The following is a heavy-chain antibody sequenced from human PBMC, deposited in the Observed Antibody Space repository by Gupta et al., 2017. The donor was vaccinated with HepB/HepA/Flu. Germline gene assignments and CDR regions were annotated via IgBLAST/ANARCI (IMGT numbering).Heavy chain of an antibody. CDR2: ISGSGGST. Sequence: EVQLLESGGGLVQPGGSLRLSCAASGFTFSSYAMSWVRQAPGKGLEWVSAISGSGGSTYYADSVKGRFTISRDNSKNTLYLQMNSLRAEDTAVYYCAKGRRDLGYCSGGSCYLSPSAFDIWGQGTMVTVSS. D-gene: IGHD2-15*01. CDR3: AKGRRDLGYCSGGSCYLSPSAFDI. CDR1: GFTFSSYA. J-gene: IGHJ3*02. V-gene: IGHV3-23*01.